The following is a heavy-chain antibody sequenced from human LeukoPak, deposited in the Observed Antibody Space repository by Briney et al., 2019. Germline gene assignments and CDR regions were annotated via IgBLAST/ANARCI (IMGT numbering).Heavy chain of an antibody. J-gene: IGHJ4*02. CDR3: ARHYSGFDY. Sequence: GESLKISCKGSGYSFTSYWISWVRQMPGKGLEWMGTIDPSDSYTKYSPSFQGHVTVSSDKSIGTAYLQWSSLKASDTAMYYCARHYSGFDYWGQGTLVTVSS. CDR1: GYSFTSYW. CDR2: IDPSDSYT. D-gene: IGHD6-13*01. V-gene: IGHV5-10-1*01.